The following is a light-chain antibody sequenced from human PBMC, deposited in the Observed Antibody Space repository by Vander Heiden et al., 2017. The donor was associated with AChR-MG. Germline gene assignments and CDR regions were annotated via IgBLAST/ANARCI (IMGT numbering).Light chain of an antibody. CDR3: QQYNNWPPVT. CDR2: GAS. Sequence: EIVMTQSPATLSVSPGERGTLPCRARQSGRTNLAWYQQKPGQAPRLLIYGASTSATGIPARFTGSGSGTEFTLTISRLQSEDFAVYYCQQYNNWPPVTFGGGTKVEIK. CDR1: QSGRTN. V-gene: IGKV3-15*01. J-gene: IGKJ4*01.